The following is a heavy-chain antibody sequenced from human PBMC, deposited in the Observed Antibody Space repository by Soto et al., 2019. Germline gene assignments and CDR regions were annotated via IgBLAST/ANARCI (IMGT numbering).Heavy chain of an antibody. CDR2: IDEGGNAT. V-gene: IGHV3-7*05. CDR1: RFRFSGSW. CDR3: AKDEPIAYYVH. D-gene: IGHD3-16*01. J-gene: IGHJ4*02. Sequence: EVQLVESGGGLVQPGESLRPSCEATRFRFSGSWMTWVRKAPGQGLEWVASIDEGGNATHYLGSLRGGFTVSRDNAKNSLYRQLNSLGADDSAVYYCAKDEPIAYYVHWGKGVLVTVSA.